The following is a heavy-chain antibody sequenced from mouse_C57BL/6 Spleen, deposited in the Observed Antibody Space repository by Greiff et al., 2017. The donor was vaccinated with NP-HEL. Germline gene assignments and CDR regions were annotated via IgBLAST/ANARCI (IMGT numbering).Heavy chain of an antibody. J-gene: IGHJ3*01. D-gene: IGHD3-2*02. V-gene: IGHV1-52*01. CDR2: IDPSDSET. CDR3: ARGDSSGYFAY. CDR1: GYTFTSYW. Sequence: QVQLQQPGAELVRPGSSVKLSCKASGYTFTSYWMHWVKQRPIQGLEWIGNIDPSDSETHYNQKFKDKATLTVDKSSSTAYMQLSSLTSEDSAVYYGARGDSSGYFAYWGQGTLVTVSA.